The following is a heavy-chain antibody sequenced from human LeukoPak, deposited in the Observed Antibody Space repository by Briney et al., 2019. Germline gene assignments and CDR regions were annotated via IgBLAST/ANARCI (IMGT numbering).Heavy chain of an antibody. Sequence: PSETLSLTCTVSGGSISSYYWSWIRQPAGKGLEWIGRIYTSGSTNYNPSLKSRVTMSVDTSKNQFSLKLSSVTVADTAVYYCARDLDYGDYEYAFDIWGQGTMVTVSS. CDR3: ARDLDYGDYEYAFDI. V-gene: IGHV4-4*07. CDR2: IYTSGST. CDR1: GGSISSYY. J-gene: IGHJ3*02. D-gene: IGHD4-17*01.